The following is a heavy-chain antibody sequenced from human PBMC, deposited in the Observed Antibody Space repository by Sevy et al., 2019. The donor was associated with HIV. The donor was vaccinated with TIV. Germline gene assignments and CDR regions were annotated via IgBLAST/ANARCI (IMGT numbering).Heavy chain of an antibody. Sequence: GGSLRLSCAASGFTFNTHAMHWVRQAPSKGLEWVALISYDGLIKYYGESVKGRFTISRDDTRNTLFLQMNSLRHDDTAMYYCAREAGYTTGWSPGNYWGQGTLVTVSS. D-gene: IGHD6-19*01. V-gene: IGHV3-30*14. J-gene: IGHJ4*02. CDR3: AREAGYTTGWSPGNY. CDR2: ISYDGLIK. CDR1: GFTFNTHA.